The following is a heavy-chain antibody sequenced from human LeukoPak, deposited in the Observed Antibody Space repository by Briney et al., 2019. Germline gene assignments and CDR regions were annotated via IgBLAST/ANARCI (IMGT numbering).Heavy chain of an antibody. D-gene: IGHD3-16*02. Sequence: ASVKVSSXASGYTFTSYYMHWVRQAPGQGLEWMGIINPSGGSTSYAQKFQGRVTMTRDTSTSTVYMELSSLRSEDTAVYYCARDKNDYVWGSYRYFDYWGQGTLVTVSS. J-gene: IGHJ4*02. CDR3: ARDKNDYVWGSYRYFDY. CDR2: INPSGGST. CDR1: GYTFTSYY. V-gene: IGHV1-46*01.